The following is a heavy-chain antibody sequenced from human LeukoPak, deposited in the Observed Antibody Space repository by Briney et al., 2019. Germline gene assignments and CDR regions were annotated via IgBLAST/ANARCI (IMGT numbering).Heavy chain of an antibody. CDR3: ARDRGGFGEPLDY. CDR1: GGTFSSYA. D-gene: IGHD3-10*01. CDR2: IIPIFGTA. J-gene: IGHJ4*02. V-gene: IGHV1-69*06. Sequence: SVKVSCKASGGTFSSYAISWVRQAPGQGLEWMGGIIPIFGTANYAQKSQGRVTITADKSTSTAYMELSSLRSEDTAVYYCARDRGGFGEPLDYWGQGTLVTVSS.